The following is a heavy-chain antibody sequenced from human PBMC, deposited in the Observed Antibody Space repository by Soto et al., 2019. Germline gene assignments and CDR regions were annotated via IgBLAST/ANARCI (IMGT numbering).Heavy chain of an antibody. V-gene: IGHV1-69*04. CDR1: GGTFSSYT. J-gene: IGHJ3*02. Sequence: ASVKVSCKASGGTFSSYTISWVRQAPGQGLEWMGRIIPILGIANYAQKFQGRVTITADKSTSTAYMELSSLRSEDTAVYYCARDYGGQPVRIEAFDIWGQGTMVTVSS. CDR2: IIPILGIA. CDR3: ARDYGGQPVRIEAFDI. D-gene: IGHD6-6*01.